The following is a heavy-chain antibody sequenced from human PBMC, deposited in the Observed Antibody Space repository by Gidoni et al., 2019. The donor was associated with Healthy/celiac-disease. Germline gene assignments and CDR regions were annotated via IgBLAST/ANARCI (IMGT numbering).Heavy chain of an antibody. CDR2: ISCSGGST. CDR1: GCTFSSSA. D-gene: IGHD1-1*01. CDR3: AEGKTTLNSLDV. Sequence: ELQPFESGGGLVQPEGSLILSCAACGCTFSSSAMSWVRQAPAKGLEWVSAISCSGGSTYYADSVKGRFTISRDNSKNTLYLQMNSLRAEDTAVYYCAEGKTTLNSLDVWGQGTLVTVSS. J-gene: IGHJ4*02. V-gene: IGHV3-23*01.